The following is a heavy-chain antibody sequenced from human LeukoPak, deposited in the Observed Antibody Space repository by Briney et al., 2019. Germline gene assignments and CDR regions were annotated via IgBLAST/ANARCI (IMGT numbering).Heavy chain of an antibody. CDR1: GGSFSGYY. D-gene: IGHD3-22*01. CDR3: ARARGAHYYDSSGYPTIFDY. V-gene: IGHV4-34*01. J-gene: IGHJ4*02. Sequence: SETLSLTCAVYGGSFSGYYWSWIRQPPGKGLESIGEINHSGSTNYNPSLKSRVTISVDTSKNQFSLKLSSVTAADTAVYYCARARGAHYYDSSGYPTIFDYWGQGTLVTVSS. CDR2: INHSGST.